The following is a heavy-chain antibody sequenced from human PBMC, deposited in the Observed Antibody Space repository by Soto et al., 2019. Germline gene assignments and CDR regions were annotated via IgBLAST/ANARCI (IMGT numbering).Heavy chain of an antibody. J-gene: IGHJ6*02. V-gene: IGHV3-7*01. CDR3: ASLATVTGGYYYGMDV. CDR2: IKQDGSEK. CDR1: GFTFSSYW. D-gene: IGHD4-17*01. Sequence: PGGSLRLSCAASGFTFSSYWMSWVRQAPGKGLEWVANIKQDGSEKYYVDSVKGRFTISRDNAKNSLYLQMNSLRAEDTVVYCCASLATVTGGYYYGMDVWGQGTTVTVSS.